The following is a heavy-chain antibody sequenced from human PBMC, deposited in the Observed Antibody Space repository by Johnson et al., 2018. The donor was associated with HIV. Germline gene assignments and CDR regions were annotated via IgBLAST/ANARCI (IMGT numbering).Heavy chain of an antibody. Sequence: VQLVESGGGLVQPGGSLRLSCVASGFTFSNYDLHWVRQATGKGLEWVSVIYIGGSTYYADHVKGRITLSRDNTKNTLSLQMTSLRAEDTAVDYCARPLGPPLWHDAFDIWGQGTMVTVSS. D-gene: IGHD3-16*01. CDR2: IYIGGST. V-gene: IGHV3-66*04. CDR3: ARPLGPPLWHDAFDI. J-gene: IGHJ3*02. CDR1: GFTFSNYD.